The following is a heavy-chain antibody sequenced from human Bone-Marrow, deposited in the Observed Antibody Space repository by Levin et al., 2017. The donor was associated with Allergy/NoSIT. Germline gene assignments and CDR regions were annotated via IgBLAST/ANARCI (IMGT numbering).Heavy chain of an antibody. V-gene: IGHV4/OR15-8*02. J-gene: IGHJ5*01. CDR3: ASWSLGYCSSESCLDS. CDR1: GDSINHDRW. D-gene: IGHD2-2*01. Sequence: SETLSLTCSVSGDSINHDRWWAWIRQAPGTGLEWIGEVYEAYGSKNTKYSPSLRSRATISLDKSKRQFSLSLKSVTAADTARYFCASWSLGYCSSESCLDSWGRGTMVTVSS. CDR2: VYEAYGSKNT.